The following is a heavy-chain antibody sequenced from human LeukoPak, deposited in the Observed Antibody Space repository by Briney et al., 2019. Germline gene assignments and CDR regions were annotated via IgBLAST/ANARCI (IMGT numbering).Heavy chain of an antibody. D-gene: IGHD6-13*01. V-gene: IGHV4-31*03. Sequence: SETLSLTCTVSGGSISSGGYYWSWIRQHPGKGLEWIGYIYYSGSTYYNPSLKSRVTISVDTSKNQFSLKLSSVTAADTAVYYCARSDSSSWYGYYYYYMDVWGKGTTATVSS. J-gene: IGHJ6*03. CDR1: GGSISSGGYY. CDR2: IYYSGST. CDR3: ARSDSSSWYGYYYYYMDV.